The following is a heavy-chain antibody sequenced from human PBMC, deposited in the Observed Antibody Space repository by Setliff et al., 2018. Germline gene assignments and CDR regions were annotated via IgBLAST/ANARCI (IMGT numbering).Heavy chain of an antibody. J-gene: IGHJ6*04. Sequence: GESLKISCATSGFIFSNYWMAWVRQAPGKGLEWVATIKHDGTYTYYVDSVKGRFAVSRDNANNSMYLQMNSLGTDDTAVYYCARDGSIEVGPGTNQALDVWGTGTTVTVSS. D-gene: IGHD2-2*01. CDR3: ARDGSIEVGPGTNQALDV. CDR2: IKHDGTYT. V-gene: IGHV3-7*03. CDR1: GFIFSNYW.